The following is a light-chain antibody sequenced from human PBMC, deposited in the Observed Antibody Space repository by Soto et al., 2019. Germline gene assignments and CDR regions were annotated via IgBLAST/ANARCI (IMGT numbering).Light chain of an antibody. CDR1: SSDIGNYDF. J-gene: IGLJ2*01. V-gene: IGLV2-14*01. Sequence: QSALTQPASVAGSPGPSSTISCTGTSSDIGNYDFVSWYQQVPGTAPKAMIYEVSSRPSGVSNRFSGSKSGNTASLTISGLQAEDEAYYYCSSYTTSTSFILFGGGTKLPVL. CDR2: EVS. CDR3: SSYTTSTSFIL.